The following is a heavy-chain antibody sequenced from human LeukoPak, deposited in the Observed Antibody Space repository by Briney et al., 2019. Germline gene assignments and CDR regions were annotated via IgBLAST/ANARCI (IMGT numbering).Heavy chain of an antibody. D-gene: IGHD2-8*01. V-gene: IGHV3-74*01. CDR2: INSDGSST. Sequence: GGSLRLSCAASGFTFSSYWMHWVRQAPGKGLVWVSRINSDGSSTSYADSVKGRFTISRDNAKNTLYLQMNSLRDEDTAVYYCAKDPDFTSGIFYTFFDYWGQGTLVTVSS. J-gene: IGHJ4*02. CDR3: AKDPDFTSGIFYTFFDY. CDR1: GFTFSSYW.